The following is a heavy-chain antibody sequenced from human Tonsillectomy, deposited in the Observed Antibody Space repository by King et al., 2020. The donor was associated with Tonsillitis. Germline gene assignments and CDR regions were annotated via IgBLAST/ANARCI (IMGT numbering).Heavy chain of an antibody. CDR3: ARHGGYCSGGSCYVYFDY. Sequence: LQLQESGPGLVKPSETLSLTCTVSGGSISSSSYYWGWIRQPPGKGLEWIGSIYYSGSTYYNPSLKSRLTIYVDRSKNQFSLKLRSVTAADTAVYYCARHGGYCSGGSCYVYFDYWGQGTLVTVSS. D-gene: IGHD2-15*01. CDR1: GGSISSSSYY. J-gene: IGHJ4*02. V-gene: IGHV4-39*01. CDR2: IYYSGST.